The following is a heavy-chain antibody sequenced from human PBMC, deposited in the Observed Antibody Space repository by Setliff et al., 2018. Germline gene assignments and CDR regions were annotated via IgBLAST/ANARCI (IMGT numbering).Heavy chain of an antibody. CDR1: GFTFSSYA. J-gene: IGHJ4*02. Sequence: HPGGSLKISCAASGFTFSSYAMSWVRQAPGKGPEWVSAISGSGVSTYYADSVKGRFTISRDNSKNTLYLQMNSLRAEDTAVYYCAKVTNYYGSGSYLDYWGQGTLVTVSS. CDR3: AKVTNYYGSGSYLDY. D-gene: IGHD3-10*01. CDR2: ISGSGVST. V-gene: IGHV3-23*01.